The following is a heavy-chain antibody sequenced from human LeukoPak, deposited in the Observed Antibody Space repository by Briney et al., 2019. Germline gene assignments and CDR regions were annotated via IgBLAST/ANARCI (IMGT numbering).Heavy chain of an antibody. V-gene: IGHV3-66*01. J-gene: IGHJ5*02. CDR2: IYSGGDT. CDR3: TRDPDA. Sequence: GSLRLSCAASGFTRRNYYMSWVRKAPGKGLEWVSVIYSGGDTYYADSVKGRFTLSRDNSKNTLYLQMNSLRAEDTAVYYCTRDPDAWGQGTLVTVSS. CDR1: GFTRRNYY.